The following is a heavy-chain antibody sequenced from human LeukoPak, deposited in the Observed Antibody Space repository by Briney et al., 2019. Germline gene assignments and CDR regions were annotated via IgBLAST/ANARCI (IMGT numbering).Heavy chain of an antibody. V-gene: IGHV3-7*01. D-gene: IGHD2-2*01. Sequence: GGSLRLSCAASGFTLSSYWMSWVRQAPGKGLEWVANIKQDGSEKYYVDSVKGRFTISRDNAKNSLYLQMNSLRAEDTAVYYCARDRLGQDIVVVPAAAPHPLDYWGQGTLVTVSS. J-gene: IGHJ4*02. CDR3: ARDRLGQDIVVVPAAAPHPLDY. CDR1: GFTLSSYW. CDR2: IKQDGSEK.